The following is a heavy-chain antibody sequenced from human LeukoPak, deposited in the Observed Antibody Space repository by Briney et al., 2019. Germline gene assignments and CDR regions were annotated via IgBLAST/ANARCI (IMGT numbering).Heavy chain of an antibody. V-gene: IGHV3-30*18. D-gene: IGHD4-17*01. CDR2: ISYDGSNK. CDR3: AKETYDYGDFSFDY. CDR1: GFTFSSYG. Sequence: GGSLRLSCAASGFTFSSYGMHWVRQAPGKGLEWVAVISYDGSNKYYADSVKGRFTISRDNSKNTLYLQMNSLRAEDTAVYYCAKETYDYGDFSFDYWGQGTLVIVSS. J-gene: IGHJ4*02.